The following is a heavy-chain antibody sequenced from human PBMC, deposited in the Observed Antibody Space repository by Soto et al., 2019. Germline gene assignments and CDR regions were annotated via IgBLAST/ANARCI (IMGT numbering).Heavy chain of an antibody. V-gene: IGHV3-7*03. CDR2: INQDGSER. Sequence: PVGSLRLSCAGSGLTFRNDWLSWVRQAPGKGLEWVANINQDGSERYYVDSVRGRFTISRDNVENSLYRQLNSLRPEDTAVSYCAVYGYGVSAAGYWGKGTLVTVSS. D-gene: IGHD4-17*01. CDR1: GLTFRNDW. J-gene: IGHJ4*02. CDR3: AVYGYGVSAAGY.